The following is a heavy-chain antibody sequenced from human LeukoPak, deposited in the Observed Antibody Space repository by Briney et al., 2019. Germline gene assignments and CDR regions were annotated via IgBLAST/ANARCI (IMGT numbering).Heavy chain of an antibody. CDR2: INHSGST. CDR3: ARGGRSRSIVARVSRGMDV. CDR1: GGSFSGYY. J-gene: IGHJ6*04. D-gene: IGHD2-15*01. Sequence: PSETLSLTCAVYGGSFSGYYWSWIRQPPGKGPEWIGEINHSGSTNYNPSLKSRVTISVDTSKNQFSLKLSSVTAADTAVYYCARGGRSRSIVARVSRGMDVWGKGTTVTVSS. V-gene: IGHV4-34*01.